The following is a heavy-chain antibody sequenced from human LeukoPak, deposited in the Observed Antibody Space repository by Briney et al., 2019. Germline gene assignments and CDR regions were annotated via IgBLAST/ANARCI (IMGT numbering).Heavy chain of an antibody. CDR3: ARGRYYGMDV. V-gene: IGHV3-74*01. Sequence: PGGSLRLSCAASGFTFSSYWMHWVRQAPGKGLVWVSRINSDGSTTTYADSVKGQFTISRDNAKNTLYLQMNNLRAEDTAVYYCARGRYYGMDVWGQGTTVTVSS. CDR1: GFTFSSYW. J-gene: IGHJ6*02. CDR2: INSDGSTT.